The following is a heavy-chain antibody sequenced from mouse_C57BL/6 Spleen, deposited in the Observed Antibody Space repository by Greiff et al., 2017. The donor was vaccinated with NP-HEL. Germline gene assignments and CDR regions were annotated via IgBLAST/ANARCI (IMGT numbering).Heavy chain of an antibody. D-gene: IGHD1-1*01. CDR2: IDPSDSYT. V-gene: IGHV1-59*01. CDR3: ARFYYGSSYDWYFDV. J-gene: IGHJ1*03. Sequence: QVQLQQSGAELVRPGTSVKLSCKASGYTFTSYWMHWVKQRPGQGLEWIGVIDPSDSYTNYNQKFKGKATLTVDTSSSTAYMQLSSLTSEDSAVYYCARFYYGSSYDWYFDVWGTGTTVTVSS. CDR1: GYTFTSYW.